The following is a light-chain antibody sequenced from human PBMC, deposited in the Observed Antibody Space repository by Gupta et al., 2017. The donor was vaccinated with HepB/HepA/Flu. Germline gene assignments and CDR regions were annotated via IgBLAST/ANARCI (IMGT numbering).Light chain of an antibody. V-gene: IGKV1-27*01. Sequence: DIHMTHSPSSLSAAAGDRVTITGRASQGISNYLAWYQQKPGKVPKRLIYAASTLEAGVPSRFSGSGSGTDFTLTISSLQAEDAATYYCQQHNSGPLGFGPGTKVDIK. CDR1: QGISNY. J-gene: IGKJ3*01. CDR2: AAS. CDR3: QQHNSGPLG.